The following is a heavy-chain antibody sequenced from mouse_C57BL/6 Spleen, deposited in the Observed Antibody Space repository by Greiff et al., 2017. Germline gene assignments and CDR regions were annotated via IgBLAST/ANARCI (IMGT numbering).Heavy chain of an antibody. J-gene: IGHJ2*01. V-gene: IGHV3-6*01. CDR1: GYSITSGYY. Sequence: EVKLMESGPGLVKPSQSLSLTCSVTGYSITSGYYWNWIRQFPGNKLEWIGYISYDGSNNYNPSLKNRISITRDTSKNQFFLTLNSVTTEDTATYYCARGDGDLYFDYWGQGTARTVSS. D-gene: IGHD2-13*01. CDR2: ISYDGSN. CDR3: ARGDGDLYFDY.